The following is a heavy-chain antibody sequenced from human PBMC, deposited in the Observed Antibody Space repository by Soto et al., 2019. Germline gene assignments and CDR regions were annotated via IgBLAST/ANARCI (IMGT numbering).Heavy chain of an antibody. D-gene: IGHD2-8*01. CDR1: GYTFTSYY. J-gene: IGHJ4*02. CDR2: INPSDGST. V-gene: IGHV1-46*01. CDR3: ARRGSKGSCTIGVCYTLDY. Sequence: QVQLVQSGAEVKKPGASVKVSCKASGYTFTSYYMHWVRQAPGQGLAWMGIINPSDGSTSYAQKFQGRVTMTRDTSTSTFYMEVSSLRSEDTAVYYCARRGSKGSCTIGVCYTLDYWGQGTLVTVSS.